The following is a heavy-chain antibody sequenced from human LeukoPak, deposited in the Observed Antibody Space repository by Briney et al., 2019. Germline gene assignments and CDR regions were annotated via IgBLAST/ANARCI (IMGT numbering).Heavy chain of an antibody. J-gene: IGHJ4*02. Sequence: GGSLRLSCAASGFTFSSYTMNWVRQAPGKGLEWVSYITSSSGTVYYADSVKGRFTISRDNAKTSLYLQMNSLRVEDSGVYYCVTKEPYTSGWNYWGQGTLVSVSS. D-gene: IGHD6-19*01. CDR1: GFTFSSYT. CDR3: VTKEPYTSGWNY. CDR2: ITSSSGTV. V-gene: IGHV3-48*04.